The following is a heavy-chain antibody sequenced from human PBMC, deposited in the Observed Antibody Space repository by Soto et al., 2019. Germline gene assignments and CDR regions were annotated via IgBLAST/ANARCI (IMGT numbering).Heavy chain of an antibody. D-gene: IGHD6-13*01. CDR1: GFTFSSYS. J-gene: IGHJ5*02. Sequence: EVQLVESGGGLVQPGGSLRLSCAASGFTFSSYSMNWVRQAPGKGLEWVSYISSSSSTIYYADSVKGRFTISRDNAKNSLYLQMNSLRAEDTAVYYCAKEVHSSCLSKTFDPWGQGTLVTVSS. CDR2: ISSSSSTI. CDR3: AKEVHSSCLSKTFDP. V-gene: IGHV3-48*01.